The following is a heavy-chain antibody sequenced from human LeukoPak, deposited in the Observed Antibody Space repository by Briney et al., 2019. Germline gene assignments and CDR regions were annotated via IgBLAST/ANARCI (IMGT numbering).Heavy chain of an antibody. CDR2: INHSGST. V-gene: IGHV4-34*01. D-gene: IGHD3-22*01. CDR1: GGSISSYY. Sequence: KPSETLSLTCTVSGGSISSYYWSWIRQPPGKGLEWIGEINHSGSTNYNPSLKSRVTISVDTSKNQFSLKLSSVTAADTAVYYCAQNYYDSSGSDAFDIWGQGTMVTVSS. J-gene: IGHJ3*02. CDR3: AQNYYDSSGSDAFDI.